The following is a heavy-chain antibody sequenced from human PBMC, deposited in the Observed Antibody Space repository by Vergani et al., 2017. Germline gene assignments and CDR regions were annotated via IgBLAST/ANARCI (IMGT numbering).Heavy chain of an antibody. D-gene: IGHD2/OR15-2a*01. Sequence: QVQLQESDPGLVKPSQTLSLTCTVSGDSIRSGVYYWGWIRQHPGQGLEWIGYIYHTGTTYYNPSLRGRINISVDTSKNQLSLKLTSVTAADTAVYFCARAGLPFYAFDMDVWGKGITVTVSS. CDR2: IYHTGTT. V-gene: IGHV4-31*03. CDR3: ARAGLPFYAFDMDV. CDR1: GDSIRSGVYY. J-gene: IGHJ6*03.